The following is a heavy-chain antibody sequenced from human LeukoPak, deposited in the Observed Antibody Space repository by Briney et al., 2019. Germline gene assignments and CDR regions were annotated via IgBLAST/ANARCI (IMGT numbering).Heavy chain of an antibody. J-gene: IGHJ5*02. Sequence: GESLKISCKGSGYSFTSYWSGWVRQMPGKGLEWMGIIYPGDSDTRYSPSFQGQVTISADKSISTAYLQWSSLKASDTAMYYCARNIVVAEMPQANWFDPWGQGTLVTVSS. CDR3: ARNIVVAEMPQANWFDP. CDR1: GYSFTSYW. D-gene: IGHD2-2*01. V-gene: IGHV5-51*01. CDR2: IYPGDSDT.